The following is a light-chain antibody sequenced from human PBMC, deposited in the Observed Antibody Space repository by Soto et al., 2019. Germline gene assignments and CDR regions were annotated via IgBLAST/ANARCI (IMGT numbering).Light chain of an antibody. Sequence: EIVLTQSPGTLSLSPGERATLSCRASQSLSGNYLAWYQQKPGQAPRLRIFGVSSKATGIPHRFSGSGSGTAFTITITRRKHEDYAVYYCHHYSSSPYNFGLGTKLEIK. CDR3: HHYSSSPYN. CDR2: GVS. CDR1: QSLSGNY. V-gene: IGKV3-20*01. J-gene: IGKJ2*01.